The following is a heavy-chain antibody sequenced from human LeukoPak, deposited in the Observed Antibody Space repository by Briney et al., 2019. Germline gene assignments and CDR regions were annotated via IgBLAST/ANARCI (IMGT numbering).Heavy chain of an antibody. J-gene: IGHJ3*02. CDR2: ITGSGAGT. D-gene: IGHD1-26*01. CDR3: ARIEWERLGRAFDI. CDR1: GFTFSSYA. Sequence: PGGSLRLSCAASGFTFSSYAISWVRQAPGERLGWVSSITGSGAGTYYAESVKGRFTISRDNSKNTLYLQMNSLRAEDMAVYYCARIEWERLGRAFDIWGQGTMVTVSS. V-gene: IGHV3-23*01.